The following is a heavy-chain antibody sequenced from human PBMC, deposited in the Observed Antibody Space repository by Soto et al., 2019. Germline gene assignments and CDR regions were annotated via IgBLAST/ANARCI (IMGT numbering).Heavy chain of an antibody. D-gene: IGHD2-15*01. Sequence: PGGSLRLSCAASGFTFSDYWMHWVRQAPGKGLEWVSRIKGDGGTTNYADSVKGRFTISRDNSKNTLYLQMNSLRAEDTAVYYCAKGGHCSGGSCNGDAFDIWGQGTMVTVSS. CDR1: GFTFSDYW. CDR2: IKGDGGTT. V-gene: IGHV3-74*01. CDR3: AKGGHCSGGSCNGDAFDI. J-gene: IGHJ3*02.